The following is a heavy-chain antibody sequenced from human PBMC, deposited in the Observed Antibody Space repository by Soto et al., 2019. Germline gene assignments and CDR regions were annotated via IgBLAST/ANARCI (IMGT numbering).Heavy chain of an antibody. CDR1: GDSISSGGYS. CDR3: ARAGGVATAPLDLDY. J-gene: IGHJ4*02. D-gene: IGHD2-21*02. Sequence: TSETLSLTCAVSGDSISSGGYSLTWIRQPPGKGLEWVGCISYSGSTNYNPSLKSRVSISVDTSKNQFSLKLNSVTAADTAVYYCARAGGVATAPLDLDYWGQGTLVTVSS. V-gene: IGHV4-61*08. CDR2: ISYSGST.